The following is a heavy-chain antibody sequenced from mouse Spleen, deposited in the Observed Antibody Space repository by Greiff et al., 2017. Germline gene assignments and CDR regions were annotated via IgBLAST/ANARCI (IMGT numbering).Heavy chain of an antibody. Sequence: EVQGVESEGGLVQPGSSMKLSCTASGFTFSDYYMAWVRQVPEKGLEWVANINYDGSSTYYLDSLKSRFIISRDNAKNILYLQMSSLKSEDTATYYCARDRRNDGYYVDYAMDYWGQGTSVTVSS. V-gene: IGHV5-16*01. D-gene: IGHD2-3*01. CDR3: ARDRRNDGYYVDYAMDY. J-gene: IGHJ4*01. CDR2: INYDGSST. CDR1: GFTFSDYY.